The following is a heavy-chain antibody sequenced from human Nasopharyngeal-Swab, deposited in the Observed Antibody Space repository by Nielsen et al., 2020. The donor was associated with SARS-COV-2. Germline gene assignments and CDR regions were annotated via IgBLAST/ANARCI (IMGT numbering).Heavy chain of an antibody. J-gene: IGHJ4*02. CDR2: IKQDGSET. CDR1: GFTFSSYW. D-gene: IGHD6-13*01. CDR3: VRLSIAAAGVDF. Sequence: GESLKISCAASGFTFSSYWMYWVRQAPGKGLEWVAIIKQDGSETYYVDSVKGRFTIFRDNAKNSLYLQMNSLRAEDTAVFYCVRLSIAAAGVDFWGQGTLVTVSS. V-gene: IGHV3-7*01.